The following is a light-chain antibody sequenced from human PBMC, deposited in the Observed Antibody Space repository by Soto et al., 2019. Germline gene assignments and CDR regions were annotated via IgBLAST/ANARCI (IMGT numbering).Light chain of an antibody. V-gene: IGLV3-21*02. CDR1: NIGSKS. CDR2: DDT. J-gene: IGLJ2*01. CDR3: CSFAGL. Sequence: SYELTQPPSVSVAPGQTARITCEGHNIGSKSVHWYQLRPGQAPVVVVYDDTDRPSGIPERFSGSNSGNTATLTISGLQAEDEADYYCCSFAGLFGGGTKLTVL.